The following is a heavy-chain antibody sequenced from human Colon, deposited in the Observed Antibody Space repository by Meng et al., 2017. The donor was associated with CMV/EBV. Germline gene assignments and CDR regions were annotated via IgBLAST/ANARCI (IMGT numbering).Heavy chain of an antibody. J-gene: IGHJ6*02. CDR2: IYYSGNT. D-gene: IGHD6-13*01. V-gene: IGHV4-39*07. Sequence: GSLRLSCAVSGDSINAVTNSIYYWGWLRQPPGKGLEWIGSIYYSGNTYYNPSLKSRVTISVDTSNNHFSLRLTSVTAADTAVYYCARSYSSSRHYYYGMDVWGQGTTVTVSS. CDR1: GDSINAVTNSIYY. CDR3: ARSYSSSRHYYYGMDV.